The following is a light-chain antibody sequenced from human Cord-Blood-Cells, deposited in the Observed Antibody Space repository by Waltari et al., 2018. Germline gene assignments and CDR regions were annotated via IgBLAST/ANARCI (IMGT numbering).Light chain of an antibody. CDR1: KSVLYSSNNKNY. J-gene: IGKJ1*01. CDR2: WAS. V-gene: IGKV4-1*01. Sequence: DIVMTQSPASLAVSLGERATINCTSSKSVLYSSNNKNYLAWYQQKPGQPPKLLIYWASTRESGVPDRFSGSGSGTDFTLTISSLQAEDVAVYYCQQYYSTPWTFGQGTKVEIK. CDR3: QQYYSTPWT.